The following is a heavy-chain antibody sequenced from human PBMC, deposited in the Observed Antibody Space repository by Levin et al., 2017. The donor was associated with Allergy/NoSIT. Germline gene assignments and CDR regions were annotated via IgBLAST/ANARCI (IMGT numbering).Heavy chain of an antibody. J-gene: IGHJ4*02. CDR2: ISHDGNNK. CDR1: GFIFSRYG. Sequence: PGGSLRLSCAASGFIFSRYGMNWVRQAPGKGLEWVAVISHDGNNKYYADSVKGRSAISRDNSKNTVYLQINSLRAEDTAVYYCAKVGDCSGTNCYIGGVFDYWGQGTLVTVSS. CDR3: AKVGDCSGTNCYIGGVFDY. V-gene: IGHV3-30*18. D-gene: IGHD2-2*02.